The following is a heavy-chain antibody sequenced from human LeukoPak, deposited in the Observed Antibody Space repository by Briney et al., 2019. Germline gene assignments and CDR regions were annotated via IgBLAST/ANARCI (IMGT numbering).Heavy chain of an antibody. D-gene: IGHD6-13*01. CDR2: INTDGTIT. CDR1: GFTFSNYW. CDR3: ARDRSISAAGDTY. V-gene: IGHV3-74*01. Sequence: GGSLRLSCAASGFTFSNYWMHWVRQAPGKGLVWVSRINTDGTITSYADSVKGRFTISRDNAKNTLSLQMNSLRAEDTAVYYCARDRSISAAGDTYWGQGTLVTVSS. J-gene: IGHJ4*02.